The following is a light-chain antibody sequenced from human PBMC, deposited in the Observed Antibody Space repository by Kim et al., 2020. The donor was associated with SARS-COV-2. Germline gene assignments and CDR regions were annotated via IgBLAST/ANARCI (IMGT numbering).Light chain of an antibody. CDR3: QAWDSNTAV. V-gene: IGLV3-1*01. J-gene: IGLJ2*01. Sequence: SVSQGQTATIPCSGDKLEDRYVCWFQQKPGQSPLLVISQDTKRPSGIPERFSGSNSGNTATLTISGTQATDEADYFCQAWDSNTAVFGGGTQLTVL. CDR1: KLEDRY. CDR2: QDT.